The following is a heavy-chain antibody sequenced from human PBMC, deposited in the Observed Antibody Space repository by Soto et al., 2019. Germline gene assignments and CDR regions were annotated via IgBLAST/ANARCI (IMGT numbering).Heavy chain of an antibody. V-gene: IGHV1-69*13. J-gene: IGHJ5*02. CDR2: IKPISDIT. CDR3: ARDPSTINKLIGVWFDP. Sequence: ASVKVSCKASGDTFGRFTINWVRQAPGQGLEWMGGIKPISDITNYAQRFQGRVTFTADASTSTVYLELSSLRSEDTAMYYCARDPSTINKLIGVWFDPWGQGTLVTVSS. D-gene: IGHD4-4*01. CDR1: GDTFGRFT.